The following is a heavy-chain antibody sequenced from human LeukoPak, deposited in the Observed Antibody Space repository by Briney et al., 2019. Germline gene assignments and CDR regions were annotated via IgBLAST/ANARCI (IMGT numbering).Heavy chain of an antibody. CDR1: GGTFSSYA. J-gene: IGHJ5*02. V-gene: IGHV1-46*01. CDR3: ARERRAVAFNWFDP. CDR2: INPSGGST. D-gene: IGHD6-19*01. Sequence: ASVKVSCKASGGTFSSYAISWVRQAPGQGLEWMGIINPSGGSTSYAQKFQGRVTMTRDTSTSTVYMELSSLRSEDTAVYYCARERRAVAFNWFDPWGQGTLVTVSS.